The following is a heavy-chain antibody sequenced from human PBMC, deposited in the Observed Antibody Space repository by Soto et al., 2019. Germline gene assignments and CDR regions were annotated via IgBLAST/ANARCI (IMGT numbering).Heavy chain of an antibody. CDR2: ISYDGSNK. J-gene: IGHJ4*02. Sequence: QVQLVESGGGVVQPGRSLRLSCAASRFTFSGYGMHWVRQAPGKGLEWVAFISYDGSNKFYADSVKGRFTISRDNSKNTLYLQINRLRAEDTAVYYCAKGGRAYCGGDCRYYFDYWGQGTLVTVSS. CDR3: AKGGRAYCGGDCRYYFDY. CDR1: RFTFSGYG. V-gene: IGHV3-30*18. D-gene: IGHD2-21*02.